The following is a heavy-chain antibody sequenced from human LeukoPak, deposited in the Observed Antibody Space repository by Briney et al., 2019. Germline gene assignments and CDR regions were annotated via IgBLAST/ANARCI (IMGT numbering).Heavy chain of an antibody. CDR2: IQNDGSFT. CDR1: GFTFSFYG. Sequence: PGGSLRLSCATSGFTFSFYGMHWVRQAPGKGLEWVAFIQNDGSFTFYADSVQGRFSIPRDNSKNTLFLQMNSLRADDTAVYYCAKTSDQLLYSKFDFWGQGTLVTVSS. J-gene: IGHJ4*02. CDR3: AKTSDQLLYSKFDF. D-gene: IGHD2-15*01. V-gene: IGHV3-30*02.